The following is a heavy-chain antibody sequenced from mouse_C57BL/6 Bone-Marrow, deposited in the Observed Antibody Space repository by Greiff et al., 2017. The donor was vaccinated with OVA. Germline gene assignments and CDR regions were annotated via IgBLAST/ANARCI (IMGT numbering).Heavy chain of an antibody. V-gene: IGHV1-81*01. D-gene: IGHD2-10*02. Sequence: QVQLQQSGAELARPGASVKLSCKASGYTFTSYGISWVKQRTGQGLEWIGETYPRSGNTYYNEKFKGKATLTADKSSSTAYIELRSLTSEDSAVYFCARWYGNCGFAYWGQGTLVTVSA. CDR3: ARWYGNCGFAY. J-gene: IGHJ3*01. CDR1: GYTFTSYG. CDR2: TYPRSGNT.